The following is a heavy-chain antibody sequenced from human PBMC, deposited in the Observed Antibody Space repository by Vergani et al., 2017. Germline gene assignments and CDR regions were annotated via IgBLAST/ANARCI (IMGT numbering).Heavy chain of an antibody. J-gene: IGHJ6*03. V-gene: IGHV4-34*01. Sequence: QVQLQQWGAGLLKPSETLSLTCAVYGGSFSGYYWSWIRQPPGXGLEWIGEINHSGSTNYNPSLKSRVTISVDTSKNQFSLKLSSVTAADTAVYYCARVRIGYCSSTSCYRPNYYYYYYMDVWGKGTTVTVSS. CDR2: INHSGST. D-gene: IGHD2-2*01. CDR1: GGSFSGYY. CDR3: ARVRIGYCSSTSCYRPNYYYYYYMDV.